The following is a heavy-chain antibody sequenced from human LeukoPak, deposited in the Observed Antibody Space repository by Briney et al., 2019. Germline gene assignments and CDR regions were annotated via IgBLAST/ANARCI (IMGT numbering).Heavy chain of an antibody. Sequence: PGGSLRLSRAASGFTFSSYAMSWVRQAPGKGLEWVSAISGSGGSTYYADSVKGRFTISRDNAKNSLYLQMNSLRAEDTAVYYCAREGDSSSQLYGFDYWGQGTLVTVSS. CDR3: AREGDSSSQLYGFDY. V-gene: IGHV3-23*01. CDR1: GFTFSSYA. D-gene: IGHD6-13*01. J-gene: IGHJ4*02. CDR2: ISGSGGST.